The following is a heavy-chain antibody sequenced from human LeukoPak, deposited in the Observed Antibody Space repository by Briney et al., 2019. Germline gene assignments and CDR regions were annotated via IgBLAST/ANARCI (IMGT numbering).Heavy chain of an antibody. CDR3: ARDGEDYDSSGYYYYFDY. CDR1: GFTFSSYE. J-gene: IGHJ4*02. CDR2: ISSSGSSI. V-gene: IGHV3-48*03. D-gene: IGHD3-22*01. Sequence: GGSLRLSCAASGFTFSSYEMNWVRQAPGKGLEWVSYISSSGSSIYYADSVKGRFTISRDSAKNSLYLQMNSLRAEDTAVYYCARDGEDYDSSGYYYYFDYWGQGTLVTVSS.